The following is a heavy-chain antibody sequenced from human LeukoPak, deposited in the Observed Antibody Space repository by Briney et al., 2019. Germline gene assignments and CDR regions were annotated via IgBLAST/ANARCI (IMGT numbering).Heavy chain of an antibody. V-gene: IGHV1-46*01. J-gene: IGHJ4*02. CDR3: ARGKVRMATIRGPEYYFDY. CDR2: INPSGGST. CDR1: GYTFTGYY. Sequence: ASVKVSCKASGYTFTGYYMHWVRQAPGQGLEWMGIINPSGGSTSYAQRFQGRVTMTRDTSTSTVYMELSSLRSEDTAVYYCARGKVRMATIRGPEYYFDYWGQGTLVTVSS. D-gene: IGHD5-12*01.